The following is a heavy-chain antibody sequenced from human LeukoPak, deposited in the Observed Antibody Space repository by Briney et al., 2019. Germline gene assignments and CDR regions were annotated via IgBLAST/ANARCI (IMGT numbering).Heavy chain of an antibody. CDR2: IYYSGST. Sequence: SETLSLTCAVYGGSFSGYYWSWIRQPPGKGLEWIGYIYYSGSTNYNPSLKSRVTISVDTSKNQFSLKLSSVTAADTAVYYCAREGSGWSPRGYYYGMDVWGQGTTVTVSS. D-gene: IGHD6-19*01. CDR3: AREGSGWSPRGYYYGMDV. CDR1: GGSFSGYY. V-gene: IGHV4-59*12. J-gene: IGHJ6*02.